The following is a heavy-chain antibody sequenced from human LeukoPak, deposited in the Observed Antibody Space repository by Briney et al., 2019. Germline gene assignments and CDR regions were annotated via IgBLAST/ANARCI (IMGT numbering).Heavy chain of an antibody. CDR2: IYYSGST. V-gene: IGHV4-59*01. J-gene: IGHJ5*02. Sequence: SESLSLTCTVSGGSISSYYWSWIRQPPGKGLEWIGYIYYSGSTNYNPSLKSRVTISVDTSKNQFSLNLTSVTAADTAVYYCARFTPQGYGWGGYNRFDPWGQGTLVTVSS. CDR3: ARFTPQGYGWGGYNRFDP. CDR1: GGSISSYY. D-gene: IGHD3-16*01.